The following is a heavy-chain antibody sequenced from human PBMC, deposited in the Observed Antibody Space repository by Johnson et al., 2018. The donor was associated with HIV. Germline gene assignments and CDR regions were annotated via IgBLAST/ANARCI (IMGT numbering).Heavy chain of an antibody. CDR1: GFTVSSNY. V-gene: IGHV3-15*01. CDR3: RSWGSSGYYAPFYHDAFDI. Sequence: VQLVESGGGVVRPGGSLRLSCAASGFTVSSNYMSWVRQAPGKGLEWIGRIKSKTDGGTTDYAAPVKGRFTISRDDSKNTLYLQMNSLKTEDTAVYYCRSWGSSGYYAPFYHDAFDIWGQGTMVTVSS. D-gene: IGHD3-22*01. J-gene: IGHJ3*02. CDR2: IKSKTDGGTT.